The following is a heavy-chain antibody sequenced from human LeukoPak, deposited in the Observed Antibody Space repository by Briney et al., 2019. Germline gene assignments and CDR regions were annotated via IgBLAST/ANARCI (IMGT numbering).Heavy chain of an antibody. CDR2: IYYSGST. CDR1: GGSISSSSYY. Sequence: SETLSLTCTVSGGSISSSSYYWGWIRQPPGKGLEWIGSIYYSGSTYYNPSLKSRVTISVDTSKNQFSLKLSSVTAADTAVYYCARFSLNGSGSYYHPPDAFDIWGQGTMVTVSS. D-gene: IGHD3-10*01. J-gene: IGHJ3*02. V-gene: IGHV4-39*07. CDR3: ARFSLNGSGSYYHPPDAFDI.